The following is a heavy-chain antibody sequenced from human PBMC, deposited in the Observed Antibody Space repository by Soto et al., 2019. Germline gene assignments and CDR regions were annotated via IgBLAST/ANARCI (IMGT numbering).Heavy chain of an antibody. CDR2: ITGNGGT. CDR1: GFTFSIYA. D-gene: IGHD3-22*01. Sequence: EVQLLESGGGLVQPGGSLRLSCEASGFTFSIYAMSWVRQAPGKGLEWVSTITGNGGTSYADFVRGRFTISRDNSKNTLYLQMNSLRAEDTAVYYCAKDAPGSGWLSDYWGQGTLVTVSS. CDR3: AKDAPGSGWLSDY. V-gene: IGHV3-23*01. J-gene: IGHJ4*02.